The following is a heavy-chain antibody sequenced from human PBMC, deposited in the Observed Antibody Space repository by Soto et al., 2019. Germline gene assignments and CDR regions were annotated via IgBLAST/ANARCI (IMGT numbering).Heavy chain of an antibody. D-gene: IGHD3-22*01. CDR2: ISGPGDKT. J-gene: IGHJ5*02. CDR3: ARVKTYYGSKGLLDL. Sequence: GGSLRLSCSASGFPLGTHDMGWVRQAPGTGLEWGSSISGPGDKTYYSNAVTGRFTISRDNSKNTLHLQMESLRAEDTAIYYCARVKTYYGSKGLLDLWGQGTWVIVSS. V-gene: IGHV3-23*01. CDR1: GFPLGTHD.